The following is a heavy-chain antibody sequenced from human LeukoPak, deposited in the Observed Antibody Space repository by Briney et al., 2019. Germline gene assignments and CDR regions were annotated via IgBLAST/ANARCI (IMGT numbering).Heavy chain of an antibody. Sequence: GGSLRLSCAASGFTFSSYAMHWVRQAPGKGLEYVSAISSNGGSTYYANSVKGRFTISRDNSKNTLYLQMGSLRAEDMAVYYCARDLASYDSSGYLRNWGQGTLVTVSS. CDR2: ISSNGGST. CDR3: ARDLASYDSSGYLRN. D-gene: IGHD3-22*01. J-gene: IGHJ4*02. CDR1: GFTFSSYA. V-gene: IGHV3-64*01.